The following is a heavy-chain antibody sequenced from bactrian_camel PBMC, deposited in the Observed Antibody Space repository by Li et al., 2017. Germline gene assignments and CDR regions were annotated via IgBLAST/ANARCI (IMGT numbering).Heavy chain of an antibody. CDR2: IDADGET. Sequence: QVQLVEYGGGSAQAGGSLRLTCVLTESHNVDYCMGWYRQTTGKEREEVAVIDADGETTYADSVKGRFALSQDNSKRTLYLQMNDLKPEDTAMYYCAAARTVYAGDVLGKNQYEYWGQGTQVTVS. D-gene: IGHD3*01. CDR3: AAARTVYAGDVLGKNQYEY. J-gene: IGHJ4*01. CDR1: ESHNVDYC. V-gene: IGHV3S55*01.